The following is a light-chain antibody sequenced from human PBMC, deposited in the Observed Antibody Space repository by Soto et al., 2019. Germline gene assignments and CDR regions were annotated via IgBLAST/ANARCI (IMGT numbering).Light chain of an antibody. V-gene: IGLV2-14*01. J-gene: IGLJ3*02. CDR1: SSDVGGYNY. CDR3: SSYTGSATLV. CDR2: EVD. Sequence: QPVLTQPASVSGSPGQSITISCTGSSSDVGGYNYVSWYQQHPGKAPKLMIYEVDTRPSGVSNRFSGSKSGNTASLTISGLQTEDEADYYCSSYTGSATLVFGGGTKVTVL.